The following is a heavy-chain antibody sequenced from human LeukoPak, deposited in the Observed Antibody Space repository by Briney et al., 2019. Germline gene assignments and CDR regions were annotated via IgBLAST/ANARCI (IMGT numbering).Heavy chain of an antibody. CDR2: ISHSGTT. J-gene: IGHJ4*02. CDR3: TTAFGYSRD. Sequence: PSGTLSLTCAVSGGSISSSWWTWVRQPPGKGLEWIGEISHSGTTNYNPSLKSRVTISVDKSKNQFSLELSSVTAADTAVYYCTTAFGYSRDWGQGTLVTVSS. V-gene: IGHV4-4*02. CDR1: GGSISSSW. D-gene: IGHD3-22*01.